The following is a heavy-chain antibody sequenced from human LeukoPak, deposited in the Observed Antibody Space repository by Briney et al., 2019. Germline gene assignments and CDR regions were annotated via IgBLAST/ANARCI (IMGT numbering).Heavy chain of an antibody. J-gene: IGHJ3*02. CDR3: ARDRHHYYDNRADAFDI. Sequence: GGSLRLSCAASGFTFSNAWMSWVRQAPGKGLEWVSSISSSSSYIYYADSVKGRFTISRDNAKNSLYLQMNSLRAEDTAVYYCARDRHHYYDNRADAFDIWGQGTMVTVSS. CDR1: GFTFSNAW. D-gene: IGHD3-22*01. V-gene: IGHV3-21*01. CDR2: ISSSSSYI.